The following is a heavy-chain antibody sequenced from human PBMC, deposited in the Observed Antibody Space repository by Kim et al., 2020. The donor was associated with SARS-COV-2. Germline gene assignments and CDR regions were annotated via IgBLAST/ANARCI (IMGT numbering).Heavy chain of an antibody. Sequence: GESLKISCKGSGYSFTSYWISWVRQMPGKGLEWMGRIDPSDSYTNYSPSFQGHVTISADKSISTAYLQWSSLKASDTAMYYCAGDYYGSGSLNWYFDLWGRGTLVTVSS. CDR2: IDPSDSYT. D-gene: IGHD3-10*01. V-gene: IGHV5-10-1*01. CDR3: AGDYYGSGSLNWYFDL. J-gene: IGHJ2*01. CDR1: GYSFTSYW.